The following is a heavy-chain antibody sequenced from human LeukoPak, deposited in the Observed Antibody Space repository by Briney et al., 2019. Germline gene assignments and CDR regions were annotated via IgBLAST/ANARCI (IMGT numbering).Heavy chain of an antibody. CDR3: ARGRSTYYYYYYGMEV. CDR1: GGTFSSYA. J-gene: IGHJ6*02. Sequence: SVKVSCKASGGTFSSYAISWVRQAPGQGLEWMGRIIPIFGIANYAQKFQGRVTITADKSTSTAYMELSSLRSEDTAVYYCARGRSTYYYYYYGMEVWGQGTTVTVSS. CDR2: IIPIFGIA. D-gene: IGHD1-26*01. V-gene: IGHV1-69*04.